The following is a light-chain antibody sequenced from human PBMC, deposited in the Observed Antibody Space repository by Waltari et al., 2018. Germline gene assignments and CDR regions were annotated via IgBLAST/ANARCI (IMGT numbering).Light chain of an antibody. V-gene: IGLV2-8*01. J-gene: IGLJ2*01. CDR3: ASHAGGNNRDV. Sequence: QSTLTQPPSASGSLGQSVTMSCTGTSNDVGYYNYVSWFQQSPGQAPKLLISQVSKRPPGVPGGLSGCKAGNTAVLTVSGLQADDEADYYWASHAGGNNRDVFGGGTKLTVL. CDR1: SNDVGYYNY. CDR2: QVS.